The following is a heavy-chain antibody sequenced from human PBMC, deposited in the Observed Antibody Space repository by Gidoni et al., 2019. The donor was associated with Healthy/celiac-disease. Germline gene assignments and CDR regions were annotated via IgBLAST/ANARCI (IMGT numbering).Heavy chain of an antibody. D-gene: IGHD4-4*01. V-gene: IGHV3-9*01. Sequence: EVQLVESGGGLVQPGRSLRLSCAASGFTFDDYAMHWVRQAPGKGLEWVSGISWNSGSIGYADSVKGRFTISRDNAKNSLYLQMNSLRAEDTALYYCAKDLSKAEYYYYYGMDVWGQGTTVTVSS. CDR3: AKDLSKAEYYYYYGMDV. J-gene: IGHJ6*02. CDR2: ISWNSGSI. CDR1: GFTFDDYA.